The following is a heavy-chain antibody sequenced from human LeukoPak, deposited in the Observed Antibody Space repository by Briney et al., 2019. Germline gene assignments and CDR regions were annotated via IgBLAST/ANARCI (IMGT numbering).Heavy chain of an antibody. CDR2: IKEDGSEK. CDR3: VREYFYNSSGYRALRY. J-gene: IGHJ4*02. CDR1: GFTFSSHW. V-gene: IGHV3-7*01. Sequence: GGSLRLSCAASGFTFSSHWMTRVRQAPGKGLEWVANIKEDGSEKHSVDSVKGRFTISRDNAKNSLYLQMNSLRAEDTAVYYCVREYFYNSSGYRALRYWGQGTLVTVSS. D-gene: IGHD3-22*01.